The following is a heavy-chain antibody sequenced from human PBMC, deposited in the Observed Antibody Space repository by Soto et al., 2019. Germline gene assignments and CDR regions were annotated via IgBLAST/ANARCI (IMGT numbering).Heavy chain of an antibody. J-gene: IGHJ6*02. D-gene: IGHD2-2*02. CDR1: VYSFTSYW. V-gene: IGHV5-10-1*01. CDR2: IDPSDSHT. CDR3: ARSLYCSSTSCYSHGMDV. Sequence: GESLKISCKGSVYSFTSYWISWVRQMPGKGLEWMGRIDPSDSHTNYSPSFQGHVTISADKSISTAYLQWSSLKASDTAMYYCARSLYCSSTSCYSHGMDVWGQGTTVTVS.